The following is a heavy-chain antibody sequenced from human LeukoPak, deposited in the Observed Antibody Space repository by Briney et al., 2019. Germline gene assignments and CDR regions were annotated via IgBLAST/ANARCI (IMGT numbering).Heavy chain of an antibody. D-gene: IGHD6-13*01. CDR3: ARDRPHLGYSSSWYYYGMDV. V-gene: IGHV3-30-3*01. J-gene: IGHJ6*02. Sequence: GGSLRLSCAASGFTFSSYARHWVRQAPGKGLEWVAVISYDGSNKYYADSVKGRFTISRDNSKNTLYLQMNSLRAEDTAVYYCARDRPHLGYSSSWYYYGMDVWGQGTTVTVSS. CDR2: ISYDGSNK. CDR1: GFTFSSYA.